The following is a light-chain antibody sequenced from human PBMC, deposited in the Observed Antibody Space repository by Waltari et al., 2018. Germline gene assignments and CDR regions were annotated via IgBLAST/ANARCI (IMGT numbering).Light chain of an antibody. J-gene: IGLJ3*02. CDR2: EGS. CDR3: CSYAGAV. CDR1: SSGVGRYNL. V-gene: IGLV2-23*01. Sequence: QSALTQPASVSGSPGQSITSSCTGTSSGVGRYNLVSWYQQHPGKAPKLMIYEGSKRPSGVSNRFSGSKSGNTASLTISGLQAEDEADYYCCSYAGAVFGGGTKLTIL.